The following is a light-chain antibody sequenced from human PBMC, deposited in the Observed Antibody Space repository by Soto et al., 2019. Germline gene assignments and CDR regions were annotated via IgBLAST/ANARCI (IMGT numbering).Light chain of an antibody. J-gene: IGKJ5*01. V-gene: IGKV1-39*01. CDR1: ESIARH. CDR2: AAS. CDR3: QQTYTALSIT. Sequence: DIQMTQSPSSLSASVGDRVTITCRASESIARHLNWYQQKPGKAPKLLIYAASSLQNGVPSRFRGGGSGTDFTLTISNLQPEDCATYYWQQTYTALSITFGQVTRLEIK.